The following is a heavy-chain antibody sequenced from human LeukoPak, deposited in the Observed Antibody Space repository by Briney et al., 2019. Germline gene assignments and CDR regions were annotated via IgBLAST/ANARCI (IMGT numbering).Heavy chain of an antibody. V-gene: IGHV4-59*08. CDR3: ARLGSSGYYSFDY. J-gene: IGHJ4*02. CDR2: IYYSGST. Sequence: PSETLSLTCTVSGGSISGYYWSWIRQPPGKGLEWIGYIYYSGSTNYNPSVESRVTISVDTSKNQFSLKLRSVTAADTAVYYCARLGSSGYYSFDYWGQGTLVTVSS. D-gene: IGHD6-19*01. CDR1: GGSISGYY.